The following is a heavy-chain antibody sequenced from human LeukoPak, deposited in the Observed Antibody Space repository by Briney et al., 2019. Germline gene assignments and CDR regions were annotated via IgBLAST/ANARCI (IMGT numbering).Heavy chain of an antibody. Sequence: SETLSLTCTVSGYSISSGCYWGWIRQPPGKGLEWIGSIYHSGSTYDNPSLKSRVTISVDTSKNQCSRKLSSVTAADTAVYYXXXXXQSTDSSGLYLPEYFQHWGQGTLVTVSS. CDR1: GYSISSGCY. CDR2: IYHSGST. CDR3: XXXXQSTDSSGLYLPEYFQH. V-gene: IGHV4-38-2*02. D-gene: IGHD3-22*01. J-gene: IGHJ1*01.